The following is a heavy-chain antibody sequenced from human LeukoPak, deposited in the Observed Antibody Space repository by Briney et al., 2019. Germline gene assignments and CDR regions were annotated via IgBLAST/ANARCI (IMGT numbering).Heavy chain of an antibody. CDR3: ARVTGYMIEDYFDY. D-gene: IGHD3-22*01. V-gene: IGHV4-59*01. CDR2: IYYSGST. J-gene: IGHJ4*02. CDR1: GGSISSYY. Sequence: PSETLSLTCTVSGGSISSYYWSWIRQPPGRGLEWIGYIYYSGSTNYNPSLKSRVTISVDTSKNQFSLKLRSVTAADTAVYYCARVTGYMIEDYFDYWGQGTLVTVSS.